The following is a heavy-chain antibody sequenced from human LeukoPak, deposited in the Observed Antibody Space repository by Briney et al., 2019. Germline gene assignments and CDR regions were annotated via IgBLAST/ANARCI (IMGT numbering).Heavy chain of an antibody. J-gene: IGHJ6*02. CDR1: GGTFSSYA. Sequence: SVKVSCKASGGTFSSYAISWVRQAPGQGLEWMGRIIPILGIANYAQKFQGRVTITADKSTSTAYMELSSLRSEDTAVYYCARVTTTGYYYYGMDVWGQGTTVAVSS. CDR2: IIPILGIA. V-gene: IGHV1-69*04. CDR3: ARVTTTGYYYYGMDV. D-gene: IGHD3-22*01.